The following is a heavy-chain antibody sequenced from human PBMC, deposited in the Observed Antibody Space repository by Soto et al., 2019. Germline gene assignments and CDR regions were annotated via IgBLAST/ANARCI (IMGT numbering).Heavy chain of an antibody. J-gene: IGHJ3*02. CDR2: IHPNSGAT. V-gene: IGHV1-2*02. Sequence: QVQLVQSGAEVKKPGASVKVSCKASGYTFTGYFMHWVRQAPGQGLEWMGWIHPNSGATNYVQKFQGRVTMTSDTSISTAYMELSRLSSDDTAVYYCARWGRGGTISVDDFDIWGHGTMVTVSS. CDR3: ARWGRGGTISVDDFDI. CDR1: GYTFTGYF. D-gene: IGHD1-1*01.